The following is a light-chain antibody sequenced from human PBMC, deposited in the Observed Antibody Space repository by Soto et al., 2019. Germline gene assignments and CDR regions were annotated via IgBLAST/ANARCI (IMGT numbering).Light chain of an antibody. CDR2: GAS. Sequence: EIVMTQSPATLSVSPGERATLSCRASQSVSSNLAWYQQKPGQAPRLLIYGASTRATGLPARFSGSGSGTEFTLTISSLQSEDFAVYYCQQYNNWITFGQGIRLEIK. CDR3: QQYNNWIT. CDR1: QSVSSN. V-gene: IGKV3-15*01. J-gene: IGKJ5*01.